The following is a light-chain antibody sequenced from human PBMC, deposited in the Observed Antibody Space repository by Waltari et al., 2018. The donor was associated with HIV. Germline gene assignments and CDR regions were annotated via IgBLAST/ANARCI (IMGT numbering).Light chain of an antibody. Sequence: HLMVTQSPSASASLGASVKLTCTLTSDHNTYAIAWHQQQPDKGPRSLMKLNSDGSHNKGDGIPDLFSGSSAGTERYLTISSLQSEDEADYYFLTWDAGIVIFGGGTRLTVL. CDR3: LTWDAGIVI. CDR2: LNSDGSH. CDR1: SDHNTYA. V-gene: IGLV4-69*01. J-gene: IGLJ2*01.